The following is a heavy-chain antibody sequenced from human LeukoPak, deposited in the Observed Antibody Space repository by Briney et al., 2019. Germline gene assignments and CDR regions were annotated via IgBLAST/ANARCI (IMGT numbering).Heavy chain of an antibody. CDR3: ARGTGYGVFDY. Sequence: TGRSLRLSCAASGFTLSSYWMHWVSQVPGKGTVWVSRINSDGSITSYADSVKGRFTISRDNAKNTLYLQMNSLRAEDTAVYYCARGTGYGVFDYWGQGTLVTVSS. D-gene: IGHD4/OR15-4a*01. J-gene: IGHJ4*02. CDR2: INSDGSIT. V-gene: IGHV3-74*01. CDR1: GFTLSSYW.